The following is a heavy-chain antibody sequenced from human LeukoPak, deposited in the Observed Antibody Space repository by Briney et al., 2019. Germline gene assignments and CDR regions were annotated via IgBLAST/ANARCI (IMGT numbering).Heavy chain of an antibody. CDR2: IYYSGST. Sequence: SETLSLTCTVSGGSISSYYWSWIRQPPGKGLEWIGYIYYSGSTNYNPSLKSRVTISVDTSKNQFSLKLSSVTAADTAVYYCARDSPSIGSSSLFDYWGQGTLVTVSS. V-gene: IGHV4-59*01. J-gene: IGHJ4*02. CDR3: ARDSPSIGSSSLFDY. CDR1: GGSISSYY. D-gene: IGHD6-6*01.